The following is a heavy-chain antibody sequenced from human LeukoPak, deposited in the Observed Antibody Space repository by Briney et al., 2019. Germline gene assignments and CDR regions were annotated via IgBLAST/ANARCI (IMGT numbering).Heavy chain of an antibody. CDR2: IWYDGSNK. CDR1: GFTVYTNS. Sequence: GGSLRLSCAVSGFTVYTNSMSWVRQAPGKGLEWVAVIWYDGSNKYYADSVKGRFTISRDNAKNMLWLQMNSLRAEDTAVYYCAKDLSVDSYFDYWGQGTLVTVSS. D-gene: IGHD2-15*01. V-gene: IGHV3-33*06. J-gene: IGHJ4*02. CDR3: AKDLSVDSYFDY.